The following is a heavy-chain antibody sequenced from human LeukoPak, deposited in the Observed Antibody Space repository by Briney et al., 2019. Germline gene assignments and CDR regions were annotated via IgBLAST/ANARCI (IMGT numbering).Heavy chain of an antibody. CDR3: ARDGDYGDYPDY. CDR1: GFTFSSYE. CDR2: ISSSGSTI. Sequence: GGSLRLSCAASGFTFSSYEMNWVRQAPGKGLELVSYISSSGSTIYYADSVKGRFTISRDNAKNSLYLQMNSLRAEDTAVYYCARDGDYGDYPDYWGQGTLVTVSS. D-gene: IGHD4-17*01. V-gene: IGHV3-48*03. J-gene: IGHJ4*02.